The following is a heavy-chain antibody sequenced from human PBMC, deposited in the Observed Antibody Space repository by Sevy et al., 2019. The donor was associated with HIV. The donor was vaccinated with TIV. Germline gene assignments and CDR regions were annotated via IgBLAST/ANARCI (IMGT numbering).Heavy chain of an antibody. CDR3: AAVGASRGYFDI. Sequence: GGSLRLSCVASGFTFGDHYMDWVRHAPGKGLEWVGRIRNKVKSYTTEYAASVKGRFIVSRDDSKKSLYLQMNSLKTEDTAVYYCAAVGASRGYFDIWGRGTLVTVSS. V-gene: IGHV3-72*01. CDR1: GFTFGDHY. D-gene: IGHD1-26*01. CDR2: IRNKVKSYTT. J-gene: IGHJ2*01.